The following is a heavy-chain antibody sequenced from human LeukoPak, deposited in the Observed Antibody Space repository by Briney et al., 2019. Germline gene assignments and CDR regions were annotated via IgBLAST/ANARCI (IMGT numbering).Heavy chain of an antibody. D-gene: IGHD6-6*01. CDR1: GFTFSSYA. Sequence: GGSLSLSCAASGFTFSSYAMHWVRQAPGKGLEWVAVISYDGSNKYYADSVKGRFTISRDNSKNTLYLQINSLRAEDTAVYYCARDHSSSSSYYFDYWGQGTLVTVSS. J-gene: IGHJ4*02. CDR2: ISYDGSNK. CDR3: ARDHSSSSSYYFDY. V-gene: IGHV3-30-3*01.